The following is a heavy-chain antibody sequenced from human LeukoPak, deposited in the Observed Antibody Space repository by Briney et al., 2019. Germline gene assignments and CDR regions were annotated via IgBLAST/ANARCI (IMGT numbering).Heavy chain of an antibody. V-gene: IGHV3-48*01. CDR3: AKLNSYGDY. D-gene: IGHD5-18*01. J-gene: IGHJ4*02. CDR1: GFSFSSYS. Sequence: GGSLRLSCAASGFSFSSYSMNWVRQAPGKGLEWVSYISGSGNAKHYTDSVKGRFTISRDNSKNVVYLQMDSLRAEDTATYYCAKLNSYGDYWGQGTLVTISS. CDR2: ISGSGNAK.